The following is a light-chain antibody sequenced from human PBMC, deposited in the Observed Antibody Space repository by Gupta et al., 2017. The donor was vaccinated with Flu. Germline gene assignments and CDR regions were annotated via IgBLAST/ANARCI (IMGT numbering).Light chain of an antibody. Sequence: DIVMTQSPDSLAVSLGERATINCKSSQSVLYSSNNKNYLAWYQQKPGQPPKLLIYWASIRESGVPDRFSGSGSGTDFTLTISSLQAEDLAVYYCQQDDSTPWTFGQGTKVEIK. CDR2: WAS. J-gene: IGKJ1*01. V-gene: IGKV4-1*01. CDR1: QSVLYSSNNKNY. CDR3: QQDDSTPWT.